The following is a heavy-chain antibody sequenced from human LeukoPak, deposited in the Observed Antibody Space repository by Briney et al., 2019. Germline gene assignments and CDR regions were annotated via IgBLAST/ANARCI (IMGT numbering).Heavy chain of an antibody. Sequence: GGSLRLSCAASGFTLSSYSMNWVRQAPGKGLEWVSSISSSSSYIYYADSVKGRFTISRDNAKNSLYLQMNSLRAEDTAVYYCARGGYCSSTSCVAGSDYWGQGTLVTVSS. J-gene: IGHJ4*02. D-gene: IGHD2-2*03. CDR2: ISSSSSYI. CDR3: ARGGYCSSTSCVAGSDY. V-gene: IGHV3-21*01. CDR1: GFTLSSYS.